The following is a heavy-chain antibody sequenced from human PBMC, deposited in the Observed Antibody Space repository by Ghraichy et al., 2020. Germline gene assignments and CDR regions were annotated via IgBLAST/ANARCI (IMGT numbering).Heavy chain of an antibody. CDR2: INHSGST. CDR3: ASSAEGEHIVVVTAIPRYFDY. Sequence: SQTLSLTCAVYGGSFSGYYWSWIRQPPGKGLEWIGEINHSGSTNYNPSLKSRVTISVDTSKNQFSLKLSSVTAADTAVYYCASSAEGEHIVVVTAIPRYFDYWGQGTLVTVSS. CDR1: GGSFSGYY. J-gene: IGHJ4*02. V-gene: IGHV4-34*01. D-gene: IGHD2-21*02.